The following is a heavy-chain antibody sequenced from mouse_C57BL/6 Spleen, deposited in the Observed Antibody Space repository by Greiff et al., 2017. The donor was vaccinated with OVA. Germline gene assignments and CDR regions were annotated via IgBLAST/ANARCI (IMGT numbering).Heavy chain of an antibody. J-gene: IGHJ3*01. CDR2: IYPRDGST. V-gene: IGHV1-78*01. CDR3: ARSGDYDSAWFAY. D-gene: IGHD2-4*01. Sequence: VQLQESDAELVKPGASVKISCKVSGYTFTDHTIHWLKQRPEQGLEWIGYIYPRDGSTKYNEKFKGKATLTADKSSSTAYMQLNSLTSEDSAVYFCARSGDYDSAWFAYWGQGTLVTVSA. CDR1: GYTFTDHT.